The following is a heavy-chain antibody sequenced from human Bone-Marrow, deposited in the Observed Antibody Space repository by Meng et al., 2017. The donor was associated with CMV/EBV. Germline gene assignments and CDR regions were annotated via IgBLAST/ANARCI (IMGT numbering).Heavy chain of an antibody. CDR1: GFTFSSYS. CDR3: AREDAHKENA. V-gene: IGHV3-48*04. Sequence: GESLKISCAASGFTFSSYSMNWVRQAPGKGLEWVSYISSSSSTIYYADSVKGRFTISRDNAKNSLYLQMNSLRAEDTAVYYCAREDAHKENAWGQGTLVTVSS. J-gene: IGHJ5*02. CDR2: ISSSSSTI.